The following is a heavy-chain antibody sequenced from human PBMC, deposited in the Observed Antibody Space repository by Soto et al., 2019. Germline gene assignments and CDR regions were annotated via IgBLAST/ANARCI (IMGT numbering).Heavy chain of an antibody. CDR3: AYLPGYGWSWFDP. Sequence: QVQLVQSGAEVKKPAASVKVSCKASGYTSSNYGITWVRQAPGQGPEWMGWISADSDHTGYAQKLQGRVTLTTDTSTNTAYMELTSLRSDDTAVYYCAYLPGYGWSWFDPWGQGTLVTVSS. V-gene: IGHV1-18*01. D-gene: IGHD2-8*02. CDR1: GYTSSNYG. J-gene: IGHJ5*02. CDR2: ISADSDHT.